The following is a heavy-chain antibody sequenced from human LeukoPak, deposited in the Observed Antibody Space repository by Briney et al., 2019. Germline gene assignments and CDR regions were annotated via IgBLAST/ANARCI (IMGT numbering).Heavy chain of an antibody. CDR3: ARATVTTYGEYVGSVFDP. J-gene: IGHJ5*02. Sequence: PGRSLRLSCAASGFTFSSYGMHWVRQAPVKGLEWVAVIWYDGSNKYYADSVKGRFTISRDNSKNTLYLQMNSLRAEDTAVYYCARATVTTYGEYVGSVFDPWGQGTLVTVSS. CDR1: GFTFSSYG. CDR2: IWYDGSNK. D-gene: IGHD4-17*01. V-gene: IGHV3-33*01.